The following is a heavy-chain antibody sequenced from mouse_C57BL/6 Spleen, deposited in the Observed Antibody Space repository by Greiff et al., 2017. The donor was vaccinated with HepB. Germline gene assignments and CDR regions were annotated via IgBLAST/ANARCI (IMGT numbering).Heavy chain of an antibody. Sequence: QVQLQQPGAELVKPGASVKLSCKASGYTFTSYWMHWVKQRPGQGLEWIGKIHPNSGSTNYNEKFKSKATLTVDKSSSTAYMQLSSLTSEDSAVYYCARPHYYGSSYFDYWGQGTTLTVSS. V-gene: IGHV1-64*01. CDR3: ARPHYYGSSYFDY. CDR1: GYTFTSYW. J-gene: IGHJ2*01. CDR2: IHPNSGST. D-gene: IGHD1-1*01.